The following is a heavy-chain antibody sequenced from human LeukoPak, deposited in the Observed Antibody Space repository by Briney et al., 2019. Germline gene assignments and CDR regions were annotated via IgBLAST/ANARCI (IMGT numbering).Heavy chain of an antibody. D-gene: IGHD2/OR15-2a*01. CDR3: ARLTTNDWYFDL. J-gene: IGHJ2*01. CDR1: GGSISSYY. V-gene: IGHV4-59*12. Sequence: PSETLSLTCSVSGGSISSYYWSWIRQPPGKGLEWIGYIYHSGSTYYNPSLKSRVTISVDRSKNQFSLNLSSVTAADTAVYYCARLTTNDWYFDLWGRGTLVTASS. CDR2: IYHSGST.